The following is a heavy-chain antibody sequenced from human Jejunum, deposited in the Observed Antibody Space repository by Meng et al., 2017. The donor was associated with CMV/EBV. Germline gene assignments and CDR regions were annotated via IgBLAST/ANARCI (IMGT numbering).Heavy chain of an antibody. CDR3: GRDRGEGGFFDY. CDR2: INADGGT. CDR1: GFTVGSKY. D-gene: IGHD3-16*01. Sequence: ELGGGFVQLGGSLTRSCAASGFTVGSKYMTWIRQAPGKGLQWVSVINADGGTHYADSVRGRFIISRDNSKNTVHLQMNSLTDEDTAVYYCGRDRGEGGFFDYWGQGTVVTVSS. V-gene: IGHV3-66*01. J-gene: IGHJ4*01.